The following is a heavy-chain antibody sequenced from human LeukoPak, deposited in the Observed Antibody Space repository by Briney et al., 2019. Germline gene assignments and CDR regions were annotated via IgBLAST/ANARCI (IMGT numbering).Heavy chain of an antibody. CDR1: GFTFSSYS. CDR2: ISSSSSYI. V-gene: IGHV3-21*01. CDR3: AREDEYGSEQPFDP. Sequence: GGSLRLSCAASGFTFSSYSMNWVRQAPGKGLECVSSISSSSSYIYYADSVKGRFTISRDNAKNSLYLQMNSLRAEDTAVYYCAREDEYGSEQPFDPWGQGTLVTVSS. J-gene: IGHJ5*02. D-gene: IGHD3-10*01.